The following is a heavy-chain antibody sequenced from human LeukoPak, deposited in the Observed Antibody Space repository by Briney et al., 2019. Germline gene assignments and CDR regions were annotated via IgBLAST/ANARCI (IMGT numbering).Heavy chain of an antibody. V-gene: IGHV1-2*02. CDR1: GYTFTDYY. CDR3: ASGYSYGPVGIDY. J-gene: IGHJ4*02. D-gene: IGHD5-18*01. CDR2: VNPNSGDT. Sequence: ASVKVSCKASGYTFTDYYIHWVRQAPGQGLEWMGWVNPNSGDTNYAQKFQGRVTMTRDTSISTAYMELSRLRSDDTAVYYCASGYSYGPVGIDYWGQGTLVTVSS.